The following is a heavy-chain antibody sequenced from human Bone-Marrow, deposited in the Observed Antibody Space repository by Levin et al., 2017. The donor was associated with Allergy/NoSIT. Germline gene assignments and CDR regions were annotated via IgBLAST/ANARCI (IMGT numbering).Heavy chain of an antibody. Sequence: ASVKVSCAASGFTFSSYAMSWVRQAPGKGLEWVSAISGSGGSTYYADSVKGRFTISRDNSKNTLYLQMNSLRAEDTAVYYCAKEPPITMVQGVMPDYWGQGTLVTVSS. J-gene: IGHJ4*02. CDR3: AKEPPITMVQGVMPDY. D-gene: IGHD3-10*01. V-gene: IGHV3-23*01. CDR1: GFTFSSYA. CDR2: ISGSGGST.